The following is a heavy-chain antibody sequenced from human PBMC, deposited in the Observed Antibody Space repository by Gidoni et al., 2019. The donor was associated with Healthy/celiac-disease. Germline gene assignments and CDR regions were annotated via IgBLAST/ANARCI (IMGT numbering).Heavy chain of an antibody. CDR3: ARPFPFYGDYEEPTGYYFDY. Sequence: EVQLVQSGAEVKKPGESLKISCKGSGYSFTSYWIGWVRQMPGKGLEWMGIIYPGDCDTRYSPSFQGQVTISADKSISTAYLQWSSLKASDTAMYYCARPFPFYGDYEEPTGYYFDYWGQGTLVTVSS. D-gene: IGHD4-17*01. CDR2: IYPGDCDT. J-gene: IGHJ4*02. V-gene: IGHV5-51*01. CDR1: GYSFTSYW.